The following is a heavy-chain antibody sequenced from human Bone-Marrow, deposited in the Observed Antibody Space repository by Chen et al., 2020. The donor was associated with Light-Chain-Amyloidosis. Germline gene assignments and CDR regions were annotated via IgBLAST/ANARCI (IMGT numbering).Heavy chain of an antibody. CDR2: IRGDGRTT. V-gene: IGHV3-23*01. Sequence: QLLESGGGLAHPGGSLRLSCAASGFTFGNSAMAWVRQAPGKGLDWVSGIRGDGRTTYHASSVRGRFSISRDNSTTMLFLQTLTLRVEDTAVYYFATSRPSSYEEFFAPWGQGTLVTV. D-gene: IGHD3-10*01. CDR1: GFTFGNSA. CDR3: ATSRPSSYEEFFAP. J-gene: IGHJ5*02.